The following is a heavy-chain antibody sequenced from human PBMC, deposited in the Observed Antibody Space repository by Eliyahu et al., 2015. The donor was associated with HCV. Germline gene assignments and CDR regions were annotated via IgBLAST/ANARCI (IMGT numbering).Heavy chain of an antibody. D-gene: IGHD5-12*01. J-gene: IGHJ4*02. V-gene: IGHV4-59*01. CDR1: GGSISSYY. CDR3: ARGVATTSSIYDY. Sequence: QVQLQESGPGLVKPSETLSLTCTVSGGSISSYYWSWIRQPPGKGLEWIGYISYSGNTNYNPSLKSRVTISVDTSKNQFSLNLRSLTAADTAVYYCARGVATTSSIYDYWGQGTLVTVSS. CDR2: ISYSGNT.